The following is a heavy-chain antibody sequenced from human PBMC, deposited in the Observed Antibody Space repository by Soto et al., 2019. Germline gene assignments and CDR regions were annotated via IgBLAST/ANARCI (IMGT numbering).Heavy chain of an antibody. CDR1: GFNFIDYY. J-gene: IGHJ4*02. CDR2: ISSSGSAV. CDR3: SSTCSDVEWCDFDY. D-gene: IGHD2-8*01. V-gene: IGHV3-11*01. Sequence: QVQVVESGGGLVKPGGSLRLSCAASGFNFIDYYMTWFRQSPGKGLEWVSYISSSGSAVYYADSVKGRFTISRDNAKNSLYLQMNSMRAEDTAVYYCSSTCSDVEWCDFDYWGQGTLVTVSS.